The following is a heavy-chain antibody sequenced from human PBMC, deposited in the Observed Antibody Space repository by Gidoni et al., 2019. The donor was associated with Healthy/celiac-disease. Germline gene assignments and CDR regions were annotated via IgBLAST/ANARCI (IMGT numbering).Heavy chain of an antibody. CDR3: AKDARGLMIVVVTPGYGMDV. J-gene: IGHJ6*02. CDR2: IRGSGGST. V-gene: IGHV3-23*01. D-gene: IGHD3-22*01. Sequence: EVQRLEYGGGLVQPGGYLSLYCAASGFTFSSYPLIWGRQAPGKGLWWFSAIRGSGGSTYYADSVKGRFTISRDNSKNTLYLQMNSLRAEDTAVYYCAKDARGLMIVVVTPGYGMDVWGQGTTVTVSS. CDR1: GFTFSSYP.